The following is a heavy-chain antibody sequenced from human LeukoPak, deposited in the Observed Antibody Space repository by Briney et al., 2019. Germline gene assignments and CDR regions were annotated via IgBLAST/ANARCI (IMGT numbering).Heavy chain of an antibody. V-gene: IGHV3-30*02. Sequence: PGGSLRLSYAASGFNFSSYGMHWVRQAPGKGLEWVAFIRYDGSNKYYADSVKGRFTISRDNSKNTLYLQMNSLRAEDTAVYYCAKDVLRSGGWTFDYWGQGTLVTVSS. CDR2: IRYDGSNK. CDR1: GFNFSSYG. D-gene: IGHD6-19*01. CDR3: AKDVLRSGGWTFDY. J-gene: IGHJ4*02.